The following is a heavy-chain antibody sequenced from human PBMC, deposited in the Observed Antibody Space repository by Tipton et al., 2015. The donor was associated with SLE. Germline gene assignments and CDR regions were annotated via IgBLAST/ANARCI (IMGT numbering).Heavy chain of an antibody. CDR1: GFTFNTYS. V-gene: IGHV3-7*01. CDR3: ARWSIVGLTQFDS. Sequence: GSLRLSCAASGFTFNTYSMAWVRQAPGKGLECVATIKQDGSVEYCVDSVKGRFAISRDNAKDSLYLEMNNLRVEDTAVYYCARWSIVGLTQFDSWGQGTLVTVSS. J-gene: IGHJ5*01. D-gene: IGHD6-6*01. CDR2: IKQDGSVE.